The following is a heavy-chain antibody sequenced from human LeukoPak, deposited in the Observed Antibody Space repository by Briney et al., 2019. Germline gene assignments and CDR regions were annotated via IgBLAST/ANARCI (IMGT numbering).Heavy chain of an antibody. CDR1: GFTFDDYG. V-gene: IGHV3-20*04. Sequence: GGSLRLSCAASGFTFDDYGMSWVRQAPGKGLEWVSNINWNGGSTGYADSVKGRFTISRDNAKNSLYLQMNSLRAEDTAFYYCARGKMVGATAWGGLDYWGQGTLVTVSS. CDR3: ARGKMVGATAWGGLDY. D-gene: IGHD1-26*01. CDR2: INWNGGST. J-gene: IGHJ4*02.